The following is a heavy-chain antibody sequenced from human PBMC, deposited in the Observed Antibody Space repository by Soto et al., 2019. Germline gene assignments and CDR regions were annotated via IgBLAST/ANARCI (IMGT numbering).Heavy chain of an antibody. CDR3: ARVRDSSGYYYGGYDH. Sequence: ASVKVSCKASGYTFTSYGISWVRQAPGQGLEWMGWISAYNGNTNYAQKLQGRVTMTTDTSTSTAYMELRSLRSDDTAVYYCARVRDSSGYYYGGYDHWGQGTLVTVSS. V-gene: IGHV1-18*01. J-gene: IGHJ4*02. CDR2: ISAYNGNT. D-gene: IGHD3-22*01. CDR1: GYTFTSYG.